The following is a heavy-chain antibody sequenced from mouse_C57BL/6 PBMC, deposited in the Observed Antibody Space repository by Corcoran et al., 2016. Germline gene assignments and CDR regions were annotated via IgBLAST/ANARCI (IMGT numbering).Heavy chain of an antibody. J-gene: IGHJ4*01. D-gene: IGHD2-5*01. Sequence: EVQLQQSGPELVKPGASVKIPCKASGYTFTDYNMDWVEQSHGKSLEWIGDINPNNGGTIYNQKFKGKATLTVDKSSSTAYMELRSLTSEDTAVYYCAIYYSNYVGYYAMDYWGQGTSVTVSS. CDR2: INPNNGGT. V-gene: IGHV1-18*01. CDR1: GYTFTDYN. CDR3: AIYYSNYVGYYAMDY.